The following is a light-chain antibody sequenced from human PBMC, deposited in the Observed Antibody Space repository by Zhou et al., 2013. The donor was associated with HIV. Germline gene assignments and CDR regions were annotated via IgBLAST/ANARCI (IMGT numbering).Light chain of an antibody. J-gene: IGKJ1*01. CDR2: KVS. CDR3: QQYGSSRT. V-gene: IGKV1-5*03. CDR1: QNINNW. Sequence: ILLTQSPSTLSASVGDRVTITCRASQNINNWLAWYQQKPGKAPKLLISKVSSLESGVPSRFSGSGSGTDFTLTISRLEPEDFAVYYCQQYGSSRTFGQGTKVEIK.